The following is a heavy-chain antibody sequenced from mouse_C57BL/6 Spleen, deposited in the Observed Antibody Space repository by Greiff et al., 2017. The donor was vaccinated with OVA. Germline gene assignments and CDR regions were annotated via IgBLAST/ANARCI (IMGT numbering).Heavy chain of an antibody. CDR2: IYPGDGDT. J-gene: IGHJ4*01. CDR3: ARYNYEDAMDY. D-gene: IGHD1-1*01. CDR1: GYAFSSYW. Sequence: VQLQESGAELVKPGASVKISCKASGYAFSSYWMNWVKQRPGKGLEWIGQIYPGDGDTNYNGKFKGKATLTADKSSSTAYMQLSSLTSEDSAVYFFARYNYEDAMDYWGQGTSVTVSS. V-gene: IGHV1-80*01.